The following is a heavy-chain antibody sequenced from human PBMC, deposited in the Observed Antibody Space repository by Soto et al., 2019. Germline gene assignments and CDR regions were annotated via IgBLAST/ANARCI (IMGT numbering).Heavy chain of an antibody. Sequence: QVQLVESGGGVVQPGRSLRLSCAASGFTFSRYAVHWVRQAPGKGLDWVAVISYDGGSKYYADSVKGRFTISRDNSKNTLYLQMNSLRPEDTAVYYCVRCLLNSGWSPYYSYYGMDVWGQGATITVSS. V-gene: IGHV3-30-3*01. J-gene: IGHJ6*02. CDR2: ISYDGGSK. CDR1: GFTFSRYA. D-gene: IGHD6-19*01. CDR3: VRCLLNSGWSPYYSYYGMDV.